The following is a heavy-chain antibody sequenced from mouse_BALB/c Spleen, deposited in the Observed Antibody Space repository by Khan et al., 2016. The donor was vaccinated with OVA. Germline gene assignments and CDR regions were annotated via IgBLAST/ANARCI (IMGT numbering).Heavy chain of an antibody. CDR1: GYTFSDYN. D-gene: IGHD2-2*01. V-gene: IGHV1-18*01. CDR3: ARHGYGGFAY. Sequence: VRLQQSGPDLMKPGASVKLPCKTSGYTFSDYNMAWVKQSHGKSLEWIGDIIPNNGGTIYNQKFKGKATLTVDKSSSTAYMELRSLTSEDTAVYYCARHGYGGFAYWGQVTLVTVSA. CDR2: IIPNNGGT. J-gene: IGHJ3*01.